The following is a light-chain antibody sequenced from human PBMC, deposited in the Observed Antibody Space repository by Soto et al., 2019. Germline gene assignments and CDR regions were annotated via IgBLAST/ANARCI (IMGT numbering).Light chain of an antibody. CDR3: HQYGNTLWT. CDR2: GAF. CDR1: QSVSRN. J-gene: IGKJ1*01. Sequence: EIVMTQSPSTLSVSPGERATISCRASQSVSRNLAWYQQKPGQAPRLLIHGAFDRGTGTPDRFSGSGSGTDFTLTISRLEPEDFAVYYCHQYGNTLWTFGQGTKVDI. V-gene: IGKV3D-15*01.